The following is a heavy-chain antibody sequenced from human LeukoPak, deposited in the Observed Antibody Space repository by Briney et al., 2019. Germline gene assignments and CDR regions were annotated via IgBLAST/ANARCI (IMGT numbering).Heavy chain of an antibody. J-gene: IGHJ6*02. CDR1: GFSLSDYY. CDR3: AKWGADWDYYYYHHGMDV. CDR2: FNNVDIYT. V-gene: IGHV3-11*03. D-gene: IGHD1-26*01. Sequence: PGGSLRLSCAASGFSLSDYYMTWIRQAPGKGLEWIAYFNNVDIYTNYAESVRGRFTISRDSAKNSLYLQMNSLRADDTAVYYCAKWGADWDYYYYHHGMDVWGQGTTVTVSS.